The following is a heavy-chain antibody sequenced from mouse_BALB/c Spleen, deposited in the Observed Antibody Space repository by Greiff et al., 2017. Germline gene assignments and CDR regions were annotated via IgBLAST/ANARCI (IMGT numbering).Heavy chain of an antibody. CDR3: TRDRESDAMDY. CDR2: ISSGGSYT. J-gene: IGHJ4*01. CDR1: GFTFSSYT. Sequence: DVQLVESGGGLVKPGGSLKLSCAASGFTFSSYTMSWVRQTPEKRLEWVATISSGGSYTYYPDSVKGRFTISRDNAKNTLYLQMSSLKSEDTAMYYCTRDRESDAMDYWGQGTSVTVSS. V-gene: IGHV5-6-4*01.